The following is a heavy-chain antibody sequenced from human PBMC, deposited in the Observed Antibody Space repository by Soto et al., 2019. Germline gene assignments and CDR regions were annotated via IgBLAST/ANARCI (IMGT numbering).Heavy chain of an antibody. CDR2: TYYRSKWYN. CDR1: RDSVSSNSAA. CDR3: ARGIAARFAFDI. Sequence: QSQTLSLTCAISRDSVSSNSAAWNWIRQSPSRGLEWLGRTYYRSKWYNDYAVSVKSRITINPDTSKNQFSLQLNSVTPEDTAVYYCARGIAARFAFDIWGQGTMVTVSS. D-gene: IGHD6-6*01. J-gene: IGHJ3*02. V-gene: IGHV6-1*01.